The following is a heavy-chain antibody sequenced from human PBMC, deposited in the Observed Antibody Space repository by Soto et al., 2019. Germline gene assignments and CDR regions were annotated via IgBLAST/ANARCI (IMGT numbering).Heavy chain of an antibody. D-gene: IGHD3-10*01. CDR1: GYTFSSYG. Sequence: QAQLVQSGAEVKKPGASVKVSCKASGYTFSSYGITWVRQAPGQGLEWMAWISGYNGNTNYAQNLQGIVTMTTDTSTNTAYMELRSLRSDDTAVYYCARDDFVVRGVYYYYGMDVWGQGTTVTVSS. CDR2: ISGYNGNT. J-gene: IGHJ6*02. CDR3: ARDDFVVRGVYYYYGMDV. V-gene: IGHV1-18*01.